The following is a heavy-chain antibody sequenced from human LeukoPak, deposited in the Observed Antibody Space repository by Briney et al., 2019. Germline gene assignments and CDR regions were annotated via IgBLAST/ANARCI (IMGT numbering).Heavy chain of an antibody. CDR1: GFIFSSYG. CDR2: IYYDGSNK. CDR3: ARDTFYIRGVYGLDV. J-gene: IGHJ6*04. Sequence: GRSLRLSCAASGFIFSSYGMHWVRQAPGKGLEWVAVIYYDGSNKYYADSVRGRFTISRDNSKNTLFLQMSSLRAEGTAVHYCARDTFYIRGVYGLDVWGEGSTVSVSS. D-gene: IGHD2/OR15-2a*01. V-gene: IGHV3-33*01.